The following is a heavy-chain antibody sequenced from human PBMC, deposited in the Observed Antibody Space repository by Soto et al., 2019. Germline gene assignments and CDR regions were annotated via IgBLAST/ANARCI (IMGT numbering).Heavy chain of an antibody. D-gene: IGHD2-2*01. V-gene: IGHV3-15*01. CDR3: TTTPIVVVPAAIDYYYMDV. CDR2: IKSKTDGGTT. J-gene: IGHJ6*03. CDR1: GFTFSNAW. Sequence: GGSLRLSCAASGFTFSNAWMSWVRQAPGKGLEWVGRIKSKTDGGTTDYAAPVKGRFTISRDDSKNTLYLQMNSLKTEDTAVYYCTTTPIVVVPAAIDYYYMDVWGKGTTVTVS.